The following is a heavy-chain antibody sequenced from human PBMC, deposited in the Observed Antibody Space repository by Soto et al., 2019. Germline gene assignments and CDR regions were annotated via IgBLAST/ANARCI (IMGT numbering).Heavy chain of an antibody. J-gene: IGHJ6*03. CDR1: GFTFSSYA. CDR3: ARAYDFWSGYYYYYYMDV. V-gene: IGHV3-23*01. D-gene: IGHD3-3*01. CDR2: ISGSGGST. Sequence: GGSLRLSCAASGFTFSSYAMTWVRQAPGKGLEWVSAISGSGGSTYYADSVKGRFTISRDNSKNTLYLQMNSLRAEDTAVYYCARAYDFWSGYYYYYYMDVWGKGTTVTVSS.